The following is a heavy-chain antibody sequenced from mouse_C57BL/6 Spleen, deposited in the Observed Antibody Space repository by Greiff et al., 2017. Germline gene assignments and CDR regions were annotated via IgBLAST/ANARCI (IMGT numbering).Heavy chain of an antibody. J-gene: IGHJ4*01. D-gene: IGHD2-1*01. CDR3: ARHRGYYGNYDAMDY. V-gene: IGHV5-6*01. CDR2: ISSGGSYT. Sequence: EVQRVESGGDLVKPGGSLKLSCAASGFTFSSYGMSWVRQTPDKRLEWVATISSGGSYTYYPDSVKGRFTISRDNAKNTLYLQMSSLKSEDTAMYYCARHRGYYGNYDAMDYWGQGTSVTVSS. CDR1: GFTFSSYG.